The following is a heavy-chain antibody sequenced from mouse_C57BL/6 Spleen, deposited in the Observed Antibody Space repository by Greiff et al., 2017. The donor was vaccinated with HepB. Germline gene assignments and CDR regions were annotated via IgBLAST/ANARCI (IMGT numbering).Heavy chain of an antibody. J-gene: IGHJ2*01. CDR1: GLTFSSYA. V-gene: IGHV5-4*01. Sequence: DVMLVESGGGLVKPGGSLKLSCAAPGLTFSSYAMSWVRQTPEKRLGGVATISDGGSYTHYPDNVKGRFTFSRDNAKNNLYLQISHLKSEDTAMYYCARERPYGYAFDYWGQGTTLTVSS. CDR2: ISDGGSYT. CDR3: ARERPYGYAFDY. D-gene: IGHD2-2*01.